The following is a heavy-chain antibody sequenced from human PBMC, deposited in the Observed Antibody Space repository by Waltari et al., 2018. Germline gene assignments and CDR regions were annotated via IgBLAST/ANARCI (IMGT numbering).Heavy chain of an antibody. J-gene: IGHJ6*02. CDR1: GFTVSSNY. Sequence: EVQLVESGGGLVQPGGSLRLSCAASGFTVSSNYMSGVRQAPGTGLEWVSVIYSGGSTYDADSGKGRFTISRDNSKNTLYLQMNSLRAEDTAVYYCARDPGVVVVPAAINGMDVWGQGTTVTVSS. D-gene: IGHD2-2*02. V-gene: IGHV3-66*01. CDR3: ARDPGVVVVPAAINGMDV. CDR2: IYSGGST.